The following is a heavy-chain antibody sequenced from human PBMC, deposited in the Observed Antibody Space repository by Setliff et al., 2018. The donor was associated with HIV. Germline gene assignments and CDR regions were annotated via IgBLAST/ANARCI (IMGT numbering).Heavy chain of an antibody. Sequence: GASVKVSCKASGYTFTSYGFSWVRQAPGQGLEWMGWISAYNGNTKSAQNLQGRVTMTTDTSTSTAQMELRSLRSDDTAVYYCARDREYMDVWGKGTTVTVSS. J-gene: IGHJ6*03. CDR2: ISAYNGNT. CDR3: ARDREYMDV. CDR1: GYTFTSYG. V-gene: IGHV1-18*01.